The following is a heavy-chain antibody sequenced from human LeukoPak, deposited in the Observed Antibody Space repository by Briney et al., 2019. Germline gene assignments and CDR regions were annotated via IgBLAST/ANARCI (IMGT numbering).Heavy chain of an antibody. D-gene: IGHD1-7*01. Sequence: GGSLRLSCAASGFTFNSYDMHWVRQATGKGLEWVSAIGTAGDTYYPGSVKGRFTISRENAKNSLYLQMNSLRAEDTAVYYCARADNWNYGGYYYGMDVWGQGTTVTVSS. CDR3: ARADNWNYGGYYYGMDV. CDR1: GFTFNSYD. V-gene: IGHV3-13*01. CDR2: IGTAGDT. J-gene: IGHJ6*02.